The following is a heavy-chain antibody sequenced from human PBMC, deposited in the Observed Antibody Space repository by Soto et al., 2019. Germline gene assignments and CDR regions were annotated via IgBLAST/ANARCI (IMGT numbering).Heavy chain of an antibody. CDR1: GGSISSYY. Sequence: ASETLSLTCTVSGGSISSYYWSWIRQPPGKGLEWIGYIYYSGSTNYNPSLKSRVTISVDTSKNQLSLKLSSVTAADTAMYYCARRRIAAAGPFFDYWGQGTLVTVSS. CDR3: ARRRIAAAGPFFDY. J-gene: IGHJ4*02. V-gene: IGHV4-59*01. CDR2: IYYSGST. D-gene: IGHD6-13*01.